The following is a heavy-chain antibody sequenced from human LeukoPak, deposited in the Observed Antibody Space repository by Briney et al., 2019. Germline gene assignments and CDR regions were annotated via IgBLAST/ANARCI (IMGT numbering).Heavy chain of an antibody. CDR2: INPSGGST. Sequence: ASAKVSCKASGYTFTSYYMHWVRQAPGQGLEWMGIINPSGGSTSYAQKFQGRVTMTRDMSTSTVYMELSSLRSEDTAVYYCARIGDTGSSGWNPELAFDIWGQGTMVTVSS. CDR3: ARIGDTGSSGWNPELAFDI. CDR1: GYTFTSYY. D-gene: IGHD6-19*01. J-gene: IGHJ3*02. V-gene: IGHV1-46*01.